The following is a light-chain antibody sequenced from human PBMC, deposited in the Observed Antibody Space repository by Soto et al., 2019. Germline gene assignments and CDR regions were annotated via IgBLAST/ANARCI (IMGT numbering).Light chain of an antibody. CDR2: LGS. Sequence: DLVMTQSPLSLPVTPGEPASISCRSSQSLLNSNGYNYLDWYLQKPGQSPQLLIYLGSSRASGVPDRFSGSGSGTDFTLTISRVEAEYVGFYYCMQALQAPLTFGQGTRVEIK. CDR3: MQALQAPLT. V-gene: IGKV2-28*01. CDR1: QSLLNSNGYNY. J-gene: IGKJ1*01.